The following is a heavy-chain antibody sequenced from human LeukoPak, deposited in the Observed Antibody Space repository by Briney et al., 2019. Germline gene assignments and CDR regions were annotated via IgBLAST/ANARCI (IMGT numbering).Heavy chain of an antibody. CDR3: ARESRVNYYDSSGYLDY. CDR1: GFTVSSSY. CDR2: IYSGGGT. J-gene: IGHJ4*02. D-gene: IGHD3-22*01. Sequence: GGSLRLSCAASGFTVSSSYMSWVRQAPGKGLEWVSVIYSGGGTYYADSVKGRFTISRDNSKNTLYLQMNSLRAEDTAVYYCARESRVNYYDSSGYLDYWGQGTLVTVSS. V-gene: IGHV3-53*01.